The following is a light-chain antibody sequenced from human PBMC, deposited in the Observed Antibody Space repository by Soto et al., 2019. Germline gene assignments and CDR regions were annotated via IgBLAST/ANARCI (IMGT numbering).Light chain of an antibody. J-gene: IGLJ1*01. CDR3: CSYAGNSSFV. CDR1: SSDVGSYNL. V-gene: IGLV2-23*01. Sequence: QSALTQPSSVSVSPGQSIAISCTGTSSDVGSYNLVSWYQQHPGKAPKLMIYEGTKRPSGVSNRFSGSKSGNTASLTISGLQAEDEADYYCCSYAGNSSFVFGTGTKVTVL. CDR2: EGT.